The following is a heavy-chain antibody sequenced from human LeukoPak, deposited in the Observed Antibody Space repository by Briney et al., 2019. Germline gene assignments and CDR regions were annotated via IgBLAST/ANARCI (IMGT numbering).Heavy chain of an antibody. CDR1: GFTFSSYG. D-gene: IGHD3-10*01. CDR2: ISYDGSNK. J-gene: IGHJ6*03. Sequence: PGGSLRLSCAASGFTFSSYGMHWPRQAPGKGLEWGAVISYDGSNKYYADSVKGRFTISRDNSKNTLYLQMNSLRAEDTAVYYCAKDAFGEYYYMDVWGKGTTVTVSS. V-gene: IGHV3-30*18. CDR3: AKDAFGEYYYMDV.